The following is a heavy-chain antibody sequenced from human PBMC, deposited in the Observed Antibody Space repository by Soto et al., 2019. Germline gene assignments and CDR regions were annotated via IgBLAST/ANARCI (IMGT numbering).Heavy chain of an antibody. Sequence: QVQLVESGGGVVQPGGSLRLSCAASGFTFRNYGMHWVRQAPGKGLEWVALIWYDGSNTFYTDSVKGRFTISRDNSKSTLHLQMNSLRAEDTAVYYCTRDVYSRYFDLWGRGSLVTVSS. V-gene: IGHV3-33*01. J-gene: IGHJ2*01. CDR3: TRDVYSRYFDL. CDR1: GFTFRNYG. CDR2: IWYDGSNT. D-gene: IGHD2-8*01.